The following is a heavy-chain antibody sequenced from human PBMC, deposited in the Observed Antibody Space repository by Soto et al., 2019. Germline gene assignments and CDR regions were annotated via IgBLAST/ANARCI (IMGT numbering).Heavy chain of an antibody. Sequence: PGGSLRLSCAASGVTFSSYAMSWVRQAPGKGLEWVSGIDGSGRNTYYADSVKGRFTISRDNSKNTLSVQMDSLRVEDTALYYCAKDGGSVCSGGTCYFQAPDYWGQGTLVTVSS. CDR2: IDGSGRNT. V-gene: IGHV3-23*01. CDR3: AKDGGSVCSGGTCYFQAPDY. CDR1: GVTFSSYA. J-gene: IGHJ4*02. D-gene: IGHD2-8*02.